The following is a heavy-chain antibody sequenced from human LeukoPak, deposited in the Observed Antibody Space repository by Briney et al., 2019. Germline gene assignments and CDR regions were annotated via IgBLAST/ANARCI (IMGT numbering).Heavy chain of an antibody. CDR2: IKHDGGDR. Sequence: GGSLRLSCAASGFTFSNYWMSWVRQAPGKGLEWVANIKHDGGDRHYVDSVKGRFTIARDSAKNSLNLQMNSLRAEDTAVYYCARGGNYDILTGYIFDYWGQGTLVTVSS. CDR3: ARGGNYDILTGYIFDY. V-gene: IGHV3-7*03. D-gene: IGHD3-9*01. J-gene: IGHJ4*02. CDR1: GFTFSNYW.